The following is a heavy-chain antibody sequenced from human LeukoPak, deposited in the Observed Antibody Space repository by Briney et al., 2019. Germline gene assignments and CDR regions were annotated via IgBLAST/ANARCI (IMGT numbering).Heavy chain of an antibody. Sequence: QSGGSLRLSCAASGFTFSSYSMNWVRQAPGKGLEWVSYISSSSSTIYYADSVKGRFTISRDNAKNSLYLQMNSLRAEDTAVYYCARAALSLRRFSMVTCPPDYWGQGTLVTVSS. CDR3: ARAALSLRRFSMVTCPPDY. CDR1: GFTFSSYS. D-gene: IGHD2-21*02. V-gene: IGHV3-48*01. J-gene: IGHJ4*02. CDR2: ISSSSSTI.